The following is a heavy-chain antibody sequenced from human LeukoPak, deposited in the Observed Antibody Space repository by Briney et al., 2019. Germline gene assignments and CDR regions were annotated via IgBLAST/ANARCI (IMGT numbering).Heavy chain of an antibody. CDR3: ARGARLHPLGMSSSWYERSGVPFRRGNPGPFDY. D-gene: IGHD6-13*01. CDR1: GGSISSGGYY. Sequence: SETLSLTCTVSGGSISSGGYYWSWIRQHPGKGLEWIGYIYYSGSTNYNPSLKSRVTISVDTSKNQFSLKLSSVTAADTAVYYCARGARLHPLGMSSSWYERSGVPFRRGNPGPFDYWGQGTLVTVSS. CDR2: IYYSGST. V-gene: IGHV4-31*03. J-gene: IGHJ4*02.